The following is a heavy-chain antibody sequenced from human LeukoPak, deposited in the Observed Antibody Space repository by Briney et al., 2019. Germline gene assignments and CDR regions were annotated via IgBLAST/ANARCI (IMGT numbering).Heavy chain of an antibody. J-gene: IGHJ4*02. D-gene: IGHD3-16*01. Sequence: GGSLRLSCAASGFTFRGWMSWLRQAPGKGLEWVANIKQDATAKYYVDSVKGRFTISRDNAKNSLYLDMNSLRAEETDVYYCARLVWGADRYFDLWGQGTLVTVSS. V-gene: IGHV3-7*01. CDR2: IKQDATAK. CDR1: GFTFRGW. CDR3: ARLVWGADRYFDL.